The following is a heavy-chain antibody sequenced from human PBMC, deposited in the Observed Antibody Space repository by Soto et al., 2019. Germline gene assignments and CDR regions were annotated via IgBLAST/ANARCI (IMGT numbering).Heavy chain of an antibody. CDR1: GGSISSYY. D-gene: IGHD3-10*01. V-gene: IGHV4-59*08. CDR3: ARHNYGSGSTYFDY. Sequence: QVQLQESGPGLVKPSETLSLTCTVSGGSISSYYWSWIRQPPGKGLEWIGYIYYSGSTNYNPSLTSRVTRSVDTSKNQFSLKLNSMTAADPAVYYCARHNYGSGSTYFDYWGQGTLVTVSS. J-gene: IGHJ4*02. CDR2: IYYSGST.